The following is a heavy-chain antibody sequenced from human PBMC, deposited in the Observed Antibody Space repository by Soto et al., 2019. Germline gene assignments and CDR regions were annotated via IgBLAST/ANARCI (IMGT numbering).Heavy chain of an antibody. CDR3: ARTAAAGKYYYGMDV. CDR2: IYPGDSDT. D-gene: IGHD6-13*01. V-gene: IGHV5-51*01. J-gene: IGHJ6*02. CDR1: GYSFTSYW. Sequence: EVQLVQSGAEVKKPGESLKISCKGSGYSFTSYWIGWVRQMPGKGLEWMGIIYPGDSDTRYSPSFQGQVTISADKSIXTAYLQWSSLKASDTAMYYCARTAAAGKYYYGMDVWVQGTTVTVSS.